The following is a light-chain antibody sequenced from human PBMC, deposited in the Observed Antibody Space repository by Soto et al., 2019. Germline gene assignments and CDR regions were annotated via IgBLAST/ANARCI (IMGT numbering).Light chain of an antibody. CDR1: QSISSW. CDR2: KAF. CDR3: QQYNSYSPYT. Sequence: DIQMTQSPSTLSASVGDRVTITCRASQSISSWLAWYQQKPGKAPKLLIYKAFSLESVVPSRFSDSGSGTEFTLTISRLQPDDFATSDCQQYNSYSPYTFGQGTKLEIK. J-gene: IGKJ2*01. V-gene: IGKV1-5*03.